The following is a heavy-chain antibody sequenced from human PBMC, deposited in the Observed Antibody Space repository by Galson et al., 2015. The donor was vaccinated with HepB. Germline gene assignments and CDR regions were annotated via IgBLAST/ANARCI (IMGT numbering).Heavy chain of an antibody. CDR1: GFTFSSFG. V-gene: IGHV3-30*18. CDR2: ISYDGTNK. Sequence: SLRLSCAASGFTFSSFGMHWVRQAPGKGLEWVAVISYDGTNKYHADSVKGRFTISRDNSKNTLYLQMNSLRVEDTAVYYCAKGMALRFFEWSGEYSYRVDVWGQGTTVTVSS. CDR3: AKGMALRFFEWSGEYSYRVDV. J-gene: IGHJ6*02. D-gene: IGHD3-3*01.